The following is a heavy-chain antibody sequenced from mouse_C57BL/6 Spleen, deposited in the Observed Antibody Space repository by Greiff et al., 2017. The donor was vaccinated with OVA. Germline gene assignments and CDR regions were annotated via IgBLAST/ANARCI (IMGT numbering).Heavy chain of an antibody. CDR1: GYTFTSYW. CDR3: ARWGEGWYFDV. J-gene: IGHJ1*03. CDR2: IDPSDSYT. Sequence: QVQLQQSGAELVKPGASVKLSCKASGYTFTSYWMQWVKQRPGQGLEWIGEIDPSDSYTNYNQKFKGKATLTVDTSSSTAYMQLSSLTSEDSAVYYCARWGEGWYFDVWGTGTTVTVSS. V-gene: IGHV1-50*01.